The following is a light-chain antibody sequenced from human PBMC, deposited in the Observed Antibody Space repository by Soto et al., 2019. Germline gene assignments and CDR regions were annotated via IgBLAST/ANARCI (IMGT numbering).Light chain of an antibody. Sequence: EIVLTQSPATLASSPGERATLSCRASQSVSSYLAWYQQKPGQAPRLLIYDASNRATGIPARFSGSGSGTDFTLTISSLEPEDFAVYYCQQRSNWPLTLGGGTKVDIK. CDR1: QSVSSY. J-gene: IGKJ4*01. V-gene: IGKV3-11*01. CDR2: DAS. CDR3: QQRSNWPLT.